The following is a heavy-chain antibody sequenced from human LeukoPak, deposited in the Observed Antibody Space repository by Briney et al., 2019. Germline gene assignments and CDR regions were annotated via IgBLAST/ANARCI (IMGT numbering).Heavy chain of an antibody. Sequence: GRSLRLSCAASGFTFSSYAMHWVRQAPGKGLEWVAVISYDGSNKYYADSVKGRFTISRDNSKNTLYLQMNSLRAEDTAVYYCARDANTYYYDSSGYWSAFDIWGQGTMVTVSS. V-gene: IGHV3-30-3*01. J-gene: IGHJ3*02. CDR1: GFTFSSYA. CDR3: ARDANTYYYDSSGYWSAFDI. D-gene: IGHD3-22*01. CDR2: ISYDGSNK.